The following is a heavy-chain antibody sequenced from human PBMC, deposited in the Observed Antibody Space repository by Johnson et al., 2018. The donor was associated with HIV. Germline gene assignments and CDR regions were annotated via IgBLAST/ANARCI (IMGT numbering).Heavy chain of an antibody. V-gene: IGHV3-30*02. CDR3: ARHKAVADAFDI. CDR2: IRYDGSYH. J-gene: IGHJ3*02. D-gene: IGHD6-19*01. CDR1: GFTFSSYG. Sequence: QVQLVESGGGVVQPGRSLRLSCAASGFTFSSYGMHWVRQAPGKGLEWVAFIRYDGSYHYYADSVKGRFTISRDNSKNTLYLQMNSLRAEDTAVYYCARHKAVADAFDIWGQGTVVTVS.